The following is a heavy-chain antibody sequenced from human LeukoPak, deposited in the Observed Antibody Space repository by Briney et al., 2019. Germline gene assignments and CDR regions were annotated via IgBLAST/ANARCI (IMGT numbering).Heavy chain of an antibody. CDR2: MNPNSGNT. V-gene: IGHV1-8*01. J-gene: IGHJ6*03. CDR3: ARVSSSCYGYYYYYMDV. Sequence: ASVKVSCKASAYTFTSYDINWVRQATGQGLEWMGWMNPNSGNTGYAQKFQGRVTMTRNTSISTAYMELSSLRSEDTAVYYCARVSSSCYGYYYYYMDVWGKGTTVTVSS. D-gene: IGHD6-13*01. CDR1: AYTFTSYD.